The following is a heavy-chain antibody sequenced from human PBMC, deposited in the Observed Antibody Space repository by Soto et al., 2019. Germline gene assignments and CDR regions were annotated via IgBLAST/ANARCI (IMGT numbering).Heavy chain of an antibody. Sequence: SVKVSCKASGGTFSSYAISWVRQAPGQGLEWMGGIIPIFGTANYAQKFQGRVTITADESTSTAYMELSSLRSEDTAVYYCARRDIVVVPAAKYYYYGMDVWGQGTTVTVS. CDR2: IIPIFGTA. V-gene: IGHV1-69*13. J-gene: IGHJ6*02. D-gene: IGHD2-2*01. CDR1: GGTFSSYA. CDR3: ARRDIVVVPAAKYYYYGMDV.